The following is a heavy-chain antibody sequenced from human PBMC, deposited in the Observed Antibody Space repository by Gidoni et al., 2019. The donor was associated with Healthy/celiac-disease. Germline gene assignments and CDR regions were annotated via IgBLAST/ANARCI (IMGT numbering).Heavy chain of an antibody. CDR2: ISYDGSNK. D-gene: IGHD2-21*01. Sequence: QVQLVESGGGVVQPGRSLRLSCAASGFTVSSYAMHWVRQAPGKGLEWVAVISYDGSNKYYADSVKGRFTISRDNSKNTLYLPMNSLRAEDTAVYYCARAVYCGGDCYSDAFDIWGQGTMVTVSS. CDR3: ARAVYCGGDCYSDAFDI. J-gene: IGHJ3*02. V-gene: IGHV3-30-3*01. CDR1: GFTVSSYA.